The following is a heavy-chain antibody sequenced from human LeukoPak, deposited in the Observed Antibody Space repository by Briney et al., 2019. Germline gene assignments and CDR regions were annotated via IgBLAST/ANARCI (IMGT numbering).Heavy chain of an antibody. CDR1: GGSISGYY. V-gene: IGHV4-4*07. CDR3: ARGPRFFDY. Sequence: SETLSLTCTVSGGSISGYYWSWIRQPAGKGLEWIGRIYTSGNTNYYPSLKSRVAMSVDTSRNQFSLKLTSVTAADTAVYYCARGPRFFDYWGQGTLVTVPS. J-gene: IGHJ4*02. CDR2: IYTSGNT.